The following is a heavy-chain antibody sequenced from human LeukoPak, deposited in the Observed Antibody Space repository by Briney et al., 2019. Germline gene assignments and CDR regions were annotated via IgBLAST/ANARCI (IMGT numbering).Heavy chain of an antibody. CDR1: GFTFSSYA. CDR3: AKAPEYYDILTGYDHLGFDY. J-gene: IGHJ4*02. V-gene: IGHV3-23*01. D-gene: IGHD3-9*01. CDR2: ISGSGGST. Sequence: GGSLRLSCAASGFTFSSYAMSWVRQAPGKGLECVSAISGSGGSTYYADSVKGRFTISRDNSKNTLYLQMNSLRAEDTAVYYCAKAPEYYDILTGYDHLGFDYWGQGTLVTVSS.